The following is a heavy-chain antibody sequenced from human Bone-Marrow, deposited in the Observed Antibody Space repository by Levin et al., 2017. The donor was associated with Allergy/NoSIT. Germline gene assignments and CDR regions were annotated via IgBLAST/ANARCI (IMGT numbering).Heavy chain of an antibody. D-gene: IGHD3-22*01. CDR1: GFTFSDAW. CDR3: TTDYYDTSGSFVDY. V-gene: IGHV3-15*07. CDR2: VKSKIDGGRT. Sequence: PGGSLRLSCAGSGFTFSDAWMNWVRQAPGKGLEWVGHVKSKIDGGRTDYAAAVKGRFIISRDDSKATVHLQMNNLKTEDAGLYYCTTDYYDTSGSFVDYWGRGTRVTVST. J-gene: IGHJ4*02.